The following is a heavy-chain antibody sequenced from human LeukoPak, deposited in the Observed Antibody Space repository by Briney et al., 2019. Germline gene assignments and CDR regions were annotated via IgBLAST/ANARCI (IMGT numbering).Heavy chain of an antibody. CDR2: INPNSGGT. Sequence: ASVKVSCKASGYTFTVYYMHWVRQAPGQGLEWMGWINPNSGGTNYAQKFQGRVTITRDTSISTAYMELSRLRSDDTAVYYCARSKSGGSYGYFQHWGQGTLVTVSS. D-gene: IGHD2-15*01. CDR3: ARSKSGGSYGYFQH. J-gene: IGHJ1*01. CDR1: GYTFTVYY. V-gene: IGHV1-2*02.